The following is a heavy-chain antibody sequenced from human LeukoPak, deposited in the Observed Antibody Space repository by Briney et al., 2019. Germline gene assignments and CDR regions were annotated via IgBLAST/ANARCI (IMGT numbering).Heavy chain of an antibody. CDR3: ARMQFGYYYMDV. Sequence: SQTLSLTCSVSGGSISSGSYYWSWIRQPAGKGLEWIGRIYTSGSTNYNPSLKSRVTISVDTSKNQFSLKLSSVTAADTAVYYCARMQFGYYYMDVWGKGTTVTISS. V-gene: IGHV4-61*02. CDR1: GGSISSGSYY. D-gene: IGHD3-16*01. J-gene: IGHJ6*03. CDR2: IYTSGST.